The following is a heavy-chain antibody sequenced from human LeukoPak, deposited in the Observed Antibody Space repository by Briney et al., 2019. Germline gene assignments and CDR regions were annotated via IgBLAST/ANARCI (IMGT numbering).Heavy chain of an antibody. CDR3: AKGEDGYSSGWSDY. Sequence: GGSLRLSCAASGFTFSSCAMSWVRQAPGKGLEWVSTISGSGGSTYYADSVKGRFTISRDNSKNTLYLQMNSLRAEDTAVYYCAKGEDGYSSGWSDYWGQETLVTVSS. CDR2: ISGSGGST. D-gene: IGHD6-19*01. CDR1: GFTFSSCA. V-gene: IGHV3-23*01. J-gene: IGHJ4*02.